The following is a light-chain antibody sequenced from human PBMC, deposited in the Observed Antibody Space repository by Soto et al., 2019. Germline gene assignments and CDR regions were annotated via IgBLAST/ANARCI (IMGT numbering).Light chain of an antibody. CDR1: SSDVGGYNY. J-gene: IGLJ2*01. CDR3: SSYAGSNNFVV. CDR2: EVS. V-gene: IGLV2-8*01. Sequence: QSALTQPPSASGSPGQSVTISCTGTSSDVGGYNYVSWYQQHPGKAPKLMIYEVSKRPSGVPDRCSGSKSGNTASLTVSGLQVEDEADYYCSSYAGSNNFVVFGGGTTLTVL.